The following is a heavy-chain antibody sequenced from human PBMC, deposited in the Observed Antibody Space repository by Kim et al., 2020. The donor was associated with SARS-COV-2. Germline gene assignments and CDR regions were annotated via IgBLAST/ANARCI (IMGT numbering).Heavy chain of an antibody. J-gene: IGHJ4*02. D-gene: IGHD3-9*01. Sequence: SETLSLTCTVSGGSISSSSYSWGWIRQPPGKGLQWIGSIYYSASTYFNPFLKSPVTISVDTSKNQFSLKLSSVTAADTAVYYCARHPQYFDWGLSRFVNPGSDYWGQGTLVTVSS. V-gene: IGHV4-39*01. CDR1: GGSISSSSYS. CDR2: IYYSAST. CDR3: ARHPQYFDWGLSRFVNPGSDY.